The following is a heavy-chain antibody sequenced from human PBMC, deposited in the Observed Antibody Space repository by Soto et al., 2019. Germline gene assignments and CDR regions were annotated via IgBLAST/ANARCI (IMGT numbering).Heavy chain of an antibody. D-gene: IGHD3-9*01. Sequence: QVQLVQSGAEVKKPGASVRVSCKASGYTFTTYDIHWVRQAPGLGLEWMGIITPGGGITSYAQKFKGRITMTRDTSTSPVYMQLSSLRSEDTAMYYCAKVLSELVPRYFDTWGQGTRDTVSS. V-gene: IGHV1-46*01. CDR1: GYTFTTYD. J-gene: IGHJ4*02. CDR2: ITPGGGIT. CDR3: AKVLSELVPRYFDT.